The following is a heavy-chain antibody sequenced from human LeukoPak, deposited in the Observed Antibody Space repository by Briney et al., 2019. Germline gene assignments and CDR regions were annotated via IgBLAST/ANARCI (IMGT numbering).Heavy chain of an antibody. CDR1: GYTFTSYD. CDR2: MNPNSGNT. J-gene: IGHJ4*02. CDR3: ARGITMIVVVIIKSLGYYFDY. Sequence: GASVKVSCKASGYTFTSYDINWVRQATGQGLEWMGWMNPNSGNTGYAQKFQGRVTMTRNTSISTAYMELSSLRSEDTAVYYCARGITMIVVVIIKSLGYYFDYWGQGTLVTVSS. V-gene: IGHV1-8*01. D-gene: IGHD3-22*01.